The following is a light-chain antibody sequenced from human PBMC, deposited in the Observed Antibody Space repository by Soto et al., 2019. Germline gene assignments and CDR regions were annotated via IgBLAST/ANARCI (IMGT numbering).Light chain of an antibody. V-gene: IGKV1-5*01. CDR3: QQYNAYSTWT. J-gene: IGKJ1*01. Sequence: DIQMTQSPSTLSGSVGDRVTITCRASQTISSWLAWYQQKPGKAPKVLIWDASTLQRGVPSRFSGSGSGTEFTLTISSLQPDDFATYYCQQYNAYSTWTFGQGTKVDIK. CDR1: QTISSW. CDR2: DAS.